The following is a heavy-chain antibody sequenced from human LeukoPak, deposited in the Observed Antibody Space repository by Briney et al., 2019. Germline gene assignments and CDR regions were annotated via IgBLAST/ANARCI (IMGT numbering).Heavy chain of an antibody. V-gene: IGHV1-46*01. CDR2: INPSGGST. D-gene: IGHD5-12*01. CDR1: GYTFIDYY. J-gene: IGHJ5*02. Sequence: ASVKVSCKASGYTFIDYYIHWVRQAPGQGLEWMGIINPSGGSTTYTQKFQGRVTMTRDMSTSTVYMEVSSLRSEDTAIYYCARDGATLLDPWGQGTLVTVSS. CDR3: ARDGATLLDP.